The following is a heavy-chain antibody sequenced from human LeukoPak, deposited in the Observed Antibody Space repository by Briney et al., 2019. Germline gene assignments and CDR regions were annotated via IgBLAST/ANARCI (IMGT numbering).Heavy chain of an antibody. CDR1: GFSLSNTC. V-gene: IGHV3-74*01. Sequence: PGGSLRLSCAGSGFSLSNTCMHWVRQAPGEGLVWVSHINSDGTTIDYADSVKGRFTISRDNAKNTLYLQMNTLRVDDSAVYFCATAGNYRFDHWGQGTLVTVSS. J-gene: IGHJ4*02. D-gene: IGHD1-7*01. CDR2: INSDGTTI. CDR3: ATAGNYRFDH.